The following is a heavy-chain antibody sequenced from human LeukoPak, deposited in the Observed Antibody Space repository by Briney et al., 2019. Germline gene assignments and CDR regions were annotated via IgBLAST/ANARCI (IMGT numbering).Heavy chain of an antibody. Sequence: PSETLSLTCTVSGGSISSYYWSWIRQPPGKGLEWIGYIYYSGSTNYNPSLKSRVTISVDTSKNQFSLKLSSVTAADTAVYYCARDEGDYFDYWGQGTLVTVSS. CDR1: GGSISSYY. CDR2: IYYSGST. J-gene: IGHJ4*02. CDR3: ARDEGDYFDY. D-gene: IGHD3-16*01. V-gene: IGHV4-59*01.